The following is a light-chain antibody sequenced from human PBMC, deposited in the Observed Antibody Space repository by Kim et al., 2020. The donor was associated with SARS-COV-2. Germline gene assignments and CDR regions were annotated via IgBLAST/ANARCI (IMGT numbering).Light chain of an antibody. CDR2: GAS. V-gene: IGKV3-15*01. J-gene: IGKJ5*01. CDR1: QSVSSN. CDR3: QQYDIWPPIT. Sequence: EVVMTQYPATLSASPGERATLSCGASQSVSSNLAWYQQKPGQAPRLLISGASTRATGIPARFSGSGSGTEFTLTINSLESEDFAIYYCQQYDIWPPITFGQGTRLEIK.